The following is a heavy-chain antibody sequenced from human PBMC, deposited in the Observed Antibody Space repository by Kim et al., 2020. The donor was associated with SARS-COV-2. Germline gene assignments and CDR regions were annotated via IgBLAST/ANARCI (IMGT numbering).Heavy chain of an antibody. CDR3: ARHRVVGATSYFDY. D-gene: IGHD1-26*01. V-gene: IGHV4-39*01. J-gene: IGHJ4*02. CDR1: GGSISSSSYY. Sequence: SETLSLTCTVSGGSISSSSYYWGWIRQPPGKGLEWIGSIYYSGSTYYNPSLKSLVTISVDASKKQFSLKLSSVTAADTAVYYCARHRVVGATSYFDYWGQGTLVTVSS. CDR2: IYYSGST.